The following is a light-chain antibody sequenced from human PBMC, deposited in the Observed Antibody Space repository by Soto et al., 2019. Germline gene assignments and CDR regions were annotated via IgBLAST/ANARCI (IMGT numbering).Light chain of an antibody. CDR1: QSVSSSY. CDR2: GAS. Sequence: EIVLTQSPGTLSLSPGERATLSCRASQSVSSSYLAWYQQKPGQAPRLLIYGASNRATGIQDRFSGSGSGTESTLTIRRLEPEDFAVYYCQQYGSSGTCGQGTKVDIK. J-gene: IGKJ1*01. V-gene: IGKV3-20*01. CDR3: QQYGSSGT.